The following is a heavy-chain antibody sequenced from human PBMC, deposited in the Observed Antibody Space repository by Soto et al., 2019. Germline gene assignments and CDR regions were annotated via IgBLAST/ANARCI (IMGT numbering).Heavy chain of an antibody. V-gene: IGHV1-69*04. CDR3: ARDLKRIAAAPNYYYSYGMDV. CDR1: GGTFSSYT. CDR2: IIPILGIA. Sequence: SVKVSCKASGGTFSSYTISWVRQAPGQGLEWMGRIIPILGIANYAQKFQGRVTITADKSTSTAYMELSSLRSEDTAVYYCARDLKRIAAAPNYYYSYGMDVWGQGTMVTVSS. D-gene: IGHD6-13*01. J-gene: IGHJ6*02.